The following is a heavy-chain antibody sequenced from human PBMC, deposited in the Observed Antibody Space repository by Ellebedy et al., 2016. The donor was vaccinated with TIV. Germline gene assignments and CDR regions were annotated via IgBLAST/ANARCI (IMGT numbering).Heavy chain of an antibody. CDR2: SNSDGSTT. V-gene: IGHV3-74*01. J-gene: IGHJ4*02. CDR3: ARDPYSSGWYALDQ. Sequence: GESLKISCAASGFTFSSYWMHWVRQAPGKGLVWVSRSNSDGSTTRYADSVKGRFTISRDNAKNTLYLQMNSLRAEDTAVYYCARDPYSSGWYALDQWGQGTLVTVSS. CDR1: GFTFSSYW. D-gene: IGHD6-19*01.